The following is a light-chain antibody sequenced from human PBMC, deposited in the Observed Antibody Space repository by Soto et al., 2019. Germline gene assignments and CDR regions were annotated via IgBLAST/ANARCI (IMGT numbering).Light chain of an antibody. J-gene: IGLJ1*01. CDR2: EVR. CDR1: SSDVGGYDF. CDR3: SSYTSDWGV. Sequence: QSALTQPASVSGSVGQSITISCTGTSSDVGGYDFVSWYQHHPGKAPKLIIYEVRTRPSGVSDHFSGSKSGNTASLTISGLQAEDEADYYCSSYTSDWGVFGTGTKLTVL. V-gene: IGLV2-14*01.